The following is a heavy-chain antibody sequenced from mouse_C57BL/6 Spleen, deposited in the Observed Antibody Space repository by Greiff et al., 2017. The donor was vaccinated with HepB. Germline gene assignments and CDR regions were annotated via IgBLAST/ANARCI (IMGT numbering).Heavy chain of an antibody. CDR2: IYPGDGDT. J-gene: IGHJ3*01. CDR3: ARGGSSSTAGFAY. D-gene: IGHD1-1*01. V-gene: IGHV1-80*01. Sequence: QVQLQQSGAELVKPGASVKISCKASGYAFSSYWMNWVKQRPGKGLEWIGQIYPGDGDTNYNGKFKGKATLTADKSSSTAYMQLSSLTSEDSAVYFGARGGSSSTAGFAYWGQGTLVTVSA. CDR1: GYAFSSYW.